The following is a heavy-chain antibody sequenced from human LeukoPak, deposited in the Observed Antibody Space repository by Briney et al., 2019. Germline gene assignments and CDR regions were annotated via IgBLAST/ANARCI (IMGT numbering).Heavy chain of an antibody. D-gene: IGHD4-17*01. CDR1: GGSISSGSYY. Sequence: SQTLSLTCTVPGGSISSGSYYWSWIRQPAGKGLEWIGRIYTSGSTNYNPSLKSRVTISVDTSKNQFSLKLSSVTAADTAVYYCARDIWYGDLYGMDVWGQGTTVTVSS. CDR2: IYTSGST. CDR3: ARDIWYGDLYGMDV. V-gene: IGHV4-61*02. J-gene: IGHJ6*02.